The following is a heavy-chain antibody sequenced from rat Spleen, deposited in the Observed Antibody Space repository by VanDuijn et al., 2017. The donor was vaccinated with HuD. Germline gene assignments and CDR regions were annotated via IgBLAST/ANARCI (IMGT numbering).Heavy chain of an antibody. CDR2: IQSGGST. D-gene: IGHD1-10*01. J-gene: IGHJ1*01. CDR3: TRPNNPYWYFDF. V-gene: IGHV2-1*01. CDR1: GLSLTSNS. Sequence: QVQLKESGPGLVQPSQTLSLTCTVSGLSLTSNSVSWIRQPPGKGLEWMGRIQSGGSTDYNSALKSRLSISRDTSKSQVFLKMNSPQTEDTAIYFCTRPNNPYWYFDFWGPGTMVTVSS.